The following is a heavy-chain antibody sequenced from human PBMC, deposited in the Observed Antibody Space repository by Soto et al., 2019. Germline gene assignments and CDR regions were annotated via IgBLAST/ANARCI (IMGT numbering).Heavy chain of an antibody. CDR3: AKDSIPYSSSYDLDH. CDR2: ITGTGVRI. V-gene: IGHV3-23*01. J-gene: IGHJ4*02. D-gene: IGHD6-6*01. CDR1: GFSFSGYA. Sequence: EVQLLESGGGLVQPGGSLRLSCVASGFSFSGYAMSWVRQAPGKGLGWVSSITGTGVRIYYADSVRGRLTIPRDNSKNTLYLQMSSLRAEDAARYYCAKDSIPYSSSYDLDHWGRGALVTVSS.